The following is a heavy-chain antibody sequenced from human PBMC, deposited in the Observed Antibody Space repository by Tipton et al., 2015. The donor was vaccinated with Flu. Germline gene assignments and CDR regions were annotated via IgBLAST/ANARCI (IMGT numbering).Heavy chain of an antibody. V-gene: IGHV3-9*01. Sequence: SLRLSCAASGFTFDDYTMHWVRQAPGKGLEWVSGISWNSGSIGYADSVKGRFTISRDNAKNSLYLQMNSLRAEDTALYYCAKDLGVFGVEYFDLWGRGTLVTVSS. CDR2: ISWNSGSI. J-gene: IGHJ2*01. CDR3: AKDLGVFGVEYFDL. D-gene: IGHD3-3*01. CDR1: GFTFDDYT.